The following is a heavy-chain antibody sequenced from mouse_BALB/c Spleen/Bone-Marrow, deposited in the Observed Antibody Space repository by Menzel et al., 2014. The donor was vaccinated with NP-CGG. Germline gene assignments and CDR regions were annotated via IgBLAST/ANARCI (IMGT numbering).Heavy chain of an antibody. CDR3: RCYDYTMDY. J-gene: IGHJ4*01. CDR1: GYTFTSYW. V-gene: IGHV1S22*01. D-gene: IGHD1-1*01. Sequence: LQQSGSELVRPGASVKLSCKASGYTFTSYWIHWVKQRPGQGLEWIGNIYPGSGTINYDEKFKNKATLTVDTSSSIAYMQLSSLTSEDSAVYYCRCYDYTMDYWGQGTSVTLSS. CDR2: IYPGSGTI.